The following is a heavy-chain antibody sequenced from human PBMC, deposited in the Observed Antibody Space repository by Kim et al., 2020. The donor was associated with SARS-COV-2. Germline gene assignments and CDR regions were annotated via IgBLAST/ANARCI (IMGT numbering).Heavy chain of an antibody. V-gene: IGHV3-48*03. J-gene: IGHJ4*02. Sequence: GGSLRLSCAASGFTFSSYEMSWVRQAPGKGLEWVSYISSTSSNIYYADSVKGRFTISRDNAKNSLYLQMNSLRAEDTAVYFCARSAGPGPSDFWSGSFSASFTYWGEGTLVTVS. D-gene: IGHD3-3*01. CDR3: ARSAGPGPSDFWSGSFSASFTY. CDR1: GFTFSSYE. CDR2: ISSTSSNI.